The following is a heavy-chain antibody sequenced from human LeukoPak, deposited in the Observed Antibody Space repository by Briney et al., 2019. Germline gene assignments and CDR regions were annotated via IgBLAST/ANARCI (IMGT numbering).Heavy chain of an antibody. J-gene: IGHJ5*02. CDR1: GGSISSGGYY. V-gene: IGHV4-31*03. CDR2: IYYSGST. Sequence: TLSLTCPVSGGSISSGGYYWSWIRQHPGKGLEWIGYIYYSGSTYYNPSLKSRVTISVDTSKNQFSLKLSSVTAADTAVYYCAKTGAAAGPRDGNNWFDPWGQGTLVTVSS. D-gene: IGHD6-13*01. CDR3: AKTGAAAGPRDGNNWFDP.